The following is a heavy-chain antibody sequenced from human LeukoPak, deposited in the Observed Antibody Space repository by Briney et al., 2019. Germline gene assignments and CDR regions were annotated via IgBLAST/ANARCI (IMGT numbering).Heavy chain of an antibody. CDR2: INTDTRGT. CDR1: GFTFTDYW. CDR3: ARAGAYHFDN. D-gene: IGHD3-16*01. V-gene: IGHV3-74*01. J-gene: IGHJ4*02. Sequence: GGSLRLSCAASGFTFTDYWMHWVRQAPGKRLVWVSIINTDTRGTYYADSVKGRFTISRDNAKNTLYLQINSLRAEDTAVYYCARAGAYHFDNWGQGTLVTVSS.